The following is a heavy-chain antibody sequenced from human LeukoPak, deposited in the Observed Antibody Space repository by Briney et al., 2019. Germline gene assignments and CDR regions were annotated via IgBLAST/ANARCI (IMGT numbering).Heavy chain of an antibody. D-gene: IGHD6-19*01. CDR2: IWYDGTNK. Sequence: PGRSLRLACAASGFTVSSYGMRWVRQAPGKGLEWVAVIWYDGTNKYYPDAVKGRLTISRDNSNTTLYLQMNSLRAEGTAVYYCATGIAVAGTFDYWGQGTLVTVSS. V-gene: IGHV3-33*01. J-gene: IGHJ4*02. CDR3: ATGIAVAGTFDY. CDR1: GFTVSSYG.